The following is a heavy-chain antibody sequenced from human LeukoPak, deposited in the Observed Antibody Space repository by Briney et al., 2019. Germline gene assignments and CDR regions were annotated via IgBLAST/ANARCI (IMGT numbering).Heavy chain of an antibody. CDR1: GYSFTSYW. Sequence: GESLKISCKGSGYSFTSYWIGWVRQMPGKGLEWMGIIYPGDSDTTYSPSFQGQVTISADKSISTAYLQWSSLKASDTAMHYCARRDGYCSSTSCYADYYYGMDVWGQGTTVTVSS. V-gene: IGHV5-51*01. CDR2: IYPGDSDT. D-gene: IGHD2-2*01. J-gene: IGHJ6*02. CDR3: ARRDGYCSSTSCYADYYYGMDV.